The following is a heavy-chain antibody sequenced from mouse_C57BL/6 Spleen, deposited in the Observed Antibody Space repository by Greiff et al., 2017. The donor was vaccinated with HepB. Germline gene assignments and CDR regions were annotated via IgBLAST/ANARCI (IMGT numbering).Heavy chain of an antibody. CDR3: ARHYGSSGYFDV. Sequence: EVKVVESGGDLVKPGGSLKLSCAASGFTFSSYGMSWVRQTPDKRLEWVATISSGGSYTYYPDSVKGRFTISRDNAKNTLYLQMSSLKSEDTAMYYCARHYGSSGYFDVWGTGTTVTVSS. D-gene: IGHD1-1*01. CDR2: ISSGGSYT. V-gene: IGHV5-6*01. J-gene: IGHJ1*03. CDR1: GFTFSSYG.